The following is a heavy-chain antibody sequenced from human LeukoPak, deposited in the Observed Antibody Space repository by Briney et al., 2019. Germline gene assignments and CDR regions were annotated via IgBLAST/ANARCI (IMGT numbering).Heavy chain of an antibody. CDR2: IKQDGSEK. V-gene: IGHV3-7*05. J-gene: IGHJ5*02. CDR3: TRGGHGWFDP. CDR1: GFTFSYYW. Sequence: GGSLRLSCAASGFTFSYYWMGWVRQAPGKGLEWVANIKQDGSEKYYVDSVKGRFTISRDNAKKSLYLQMNSLRAEDTAVYYCTRGGHGWFDPWGQGTLVTVSS.